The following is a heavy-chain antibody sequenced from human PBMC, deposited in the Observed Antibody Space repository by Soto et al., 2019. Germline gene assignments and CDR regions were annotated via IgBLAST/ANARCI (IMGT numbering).Heavy chain of an antibody. CDR1: GFTFSNAW. V-gene: IGHV3-15*01. CDR3: TTAHYDFWSGYHY. CDR2: IKSKTDGGTT. J-gene: IGHJ4*02. D-gene: IGHD3-3*01. Sequence: PGGSLRLSCAASGFTFSNAWMSWVRQAPGKGQEWVGRIKSKTDGGTTDYAAPVKGRFTISRDDSKNTLYLQMNSLKTEDTAVYYCTTAHYDFWSGYHYWGQGTLVTVSS.